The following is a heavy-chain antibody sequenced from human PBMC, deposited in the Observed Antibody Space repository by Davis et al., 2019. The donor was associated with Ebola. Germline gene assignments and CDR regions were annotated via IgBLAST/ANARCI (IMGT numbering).Heavy chain of an antibody. D-gene: IGHD3-10*02. J-gene: IGHJ4*02. CDR1: GYSFTTYW. CDR3: ARIYGRRIDY. CDR2: IYPGDSDT. V-gene: IGHV5-51*01. Sequence: GESLKISCKGSGYSFTTYWIAWVRQMPGKGLEWMGIIYPGDSDTKYSPSFQGQVTVSADKSISTAYLQWGSLRASDTAMYYCARIYGRRIDYWGQGTLVTVSS.